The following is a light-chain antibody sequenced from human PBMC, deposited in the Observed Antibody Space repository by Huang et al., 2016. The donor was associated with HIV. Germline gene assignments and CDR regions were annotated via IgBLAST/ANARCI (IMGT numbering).Light chain of an antibody. J-gene: IGKJ4*01. V-gene: IGKV3-11*01. CDR1: QSVSSS. Sequence: EIVLTQAPATLSLSPGDRATLSCRASQSVSSSLAWFQQKPGQAPRLLIYDASNRAAGIPARFSGSGSGTDFTLTISSLEPEDFAVYYCQQRSNWPPLTFGGGTKVEIK. CDR2: DAS. CDR3: QQRSNWPPLT.